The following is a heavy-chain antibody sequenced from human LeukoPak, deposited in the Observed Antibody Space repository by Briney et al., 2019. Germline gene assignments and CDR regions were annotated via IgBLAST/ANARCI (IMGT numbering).Heavy chain of an antibody. CDR3: AKEPRSQYYDFWSGSEYFQH. CDR2: ITGSGDSR. Sequence: GGSLRLSCAASAFVRQAPGKGLEWVSVITGSGDSRFYADSVKGRFTISRGISKNTLYLQMNSLRAEDTAVYYCAKEPRSQYYDFWSGSEYFQHWGQGTLVTVSS. D-gene: IGHD3-3*01. CDR1: AF. V-gene: IGHV3-23*01. J-gene: IGHJ1*01.